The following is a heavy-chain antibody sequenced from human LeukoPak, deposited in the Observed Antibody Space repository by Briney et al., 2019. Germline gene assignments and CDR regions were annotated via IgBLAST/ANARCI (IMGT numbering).Heavy chain of an antibody. D-gene: IGHD7-27*01. J-gene: IGHJ4*02. Sequence: PGGSLRLSCAASGFTFSSYWMSWVRQAPGKGLEWVANIKQDGSEKYYVDSVKGRFTISRDNAKKSLYLQMNSLRAEDTAVYYCARTPPPGINWGPFDYWGQGTLVTVSS. CDR3: ARTPPPGINWGPFDY. CDR1: GFTFSSYW. V-gene: IGHV3-7*03. CDR2: IKQDGSEK.